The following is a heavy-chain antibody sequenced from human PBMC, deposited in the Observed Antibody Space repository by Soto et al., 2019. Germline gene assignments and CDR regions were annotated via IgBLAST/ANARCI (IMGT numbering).Heavy chain of an antibody. CDR3: AGARWTGTFDWFDP. J-gene: IGHJ5*02. CDR2: IYTSGST. CDR1: GGSISSYY. D-gene: IGHD1-7*01. Sequence: SETLSLTCTVSGGSISSYYWSWIRQPAGKGLEWIGRIYTSGSTNYNPSLKSRVTMSVDTSKNQFSLKLGSVTAADTAVYYCAGARWTGTFDWFDPWGQGTLVTVSS. V-gene: IGHV4-4*07.